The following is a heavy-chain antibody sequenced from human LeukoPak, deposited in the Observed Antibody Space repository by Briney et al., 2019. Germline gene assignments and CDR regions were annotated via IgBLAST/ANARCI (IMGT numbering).Heavy chain of an antibody. CDR3: ARRGPGFDP. D-gene: IGHD1-14*01. J-gene: IGHJ5*02. CDR2: INHSGSI. V-gene: IGHV4-34*01. CDR1: GGSFSGYY. Sequence: SETLSLTCAVYGGSFSGYYWSWIRQPPGKGLEWIGEINHSGSINYNPSLKSRVTISVDTSKNQFSLKLSSVTAADTAVYYCARRGPGFDPWGQGTLVTVSS.